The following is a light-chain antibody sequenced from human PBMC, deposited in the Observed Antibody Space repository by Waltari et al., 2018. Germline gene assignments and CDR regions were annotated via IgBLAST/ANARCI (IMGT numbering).Light chain of an antibody. CDR2: ENN. V-gene: IGLV1-51*02. Sequence: QSVLTQPPSVSAAPGQKVTISCSGSSSNIGNNYVSWYQQLPGTAPKLLIYENNKRPSGIPDRFSGSKSGTSATLGITGLQTGDEADYYCGTWDSSPSAGGVVFGGGTKLTVL. CDR3: GTWDSSPSAGGVV. CDR1: SSNIGNNY. J-gene: IGLJ2*01.